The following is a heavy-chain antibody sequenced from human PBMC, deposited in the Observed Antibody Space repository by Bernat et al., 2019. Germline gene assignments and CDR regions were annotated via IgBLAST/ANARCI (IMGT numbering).Heavy chain of an antibody. Sequence: EVQLVESGGGLVQPGGSLRVSCAASGFTFDDYWMNWVRQAPGKGLEWVANIKQDGSEKYYVDSVRGRFTISRDNAKNSLYLQMHSLRAEDTAVYYCARSWQLAPFVDSWGQGSLVTVSS. CDR3: ARSWQLAPFVDS. J-gene: IGHJ4*02. CDR2: IKQDGSEK. D-gene: IGHD6-6*01. CDR1: GFTFDDYW. V-gene: IGHV3-7*03.